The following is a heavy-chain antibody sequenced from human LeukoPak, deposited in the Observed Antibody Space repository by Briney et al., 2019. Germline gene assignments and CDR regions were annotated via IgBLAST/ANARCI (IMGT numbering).Heavy chain of an antibody. CDR1: GFTFSGSG. CDR2: IRYDESVK. D-gene: IGHD3-16*01. Sequence: GGSLRLSCAASGFTFSGSGMHWVRQAPGKGPEGVAFIRYDESVKSYANSVKGRFTVSRDNSKNTLFLQMNNLRAEDTAVYYCARDLPGGAKAFNIWGLGTMVIVSS. V-gene: IGHV3-30*02. CDR3: ARDLPGGAKAFNI. J-gene: IGHJ3*02.